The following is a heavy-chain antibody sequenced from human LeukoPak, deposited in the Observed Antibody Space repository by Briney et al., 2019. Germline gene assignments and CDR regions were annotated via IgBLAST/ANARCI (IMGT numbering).Heavy chain of an antibody. Sequence: ASVKVSCKASGYTFTSYDINWVRQATGQGLEWMGWMNPNSGNTGYAQKFQGRVTMTRNTSISTAYMELSSLRSEDTAVYYCARGLHYYDSIAWCYWGQGTLVTVSS. CDR3: ARGLHYYDSIAWCY. J-gene: IGHJ4*02. CDR1: GYTFTSYD. V-gene: IGHV1-8*01. D-gene: IGHD3-22*01. CDR2: MNPNSGNT.